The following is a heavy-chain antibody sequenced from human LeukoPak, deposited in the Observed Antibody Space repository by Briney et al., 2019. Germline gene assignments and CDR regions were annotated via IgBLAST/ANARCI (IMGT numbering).Heavy chain of an antibody. CDR3: ATELRWKDH. J-gene: IGHJ4*02. CDR2: MKPNSGNT. CDR1: AYTFSRYV. D-gene: IGHD4-23*01. Sequence: ASVKVSCKASAYTFSRYVINWVRQATGQGLEWMGYMKPNSGNTGYAQKFQGRVTMTRDTSISTAYMELSSLTSEDTAVYYCATELRWKDHWGQGTLVTVSS. V-gene: IGHV1-8*01.